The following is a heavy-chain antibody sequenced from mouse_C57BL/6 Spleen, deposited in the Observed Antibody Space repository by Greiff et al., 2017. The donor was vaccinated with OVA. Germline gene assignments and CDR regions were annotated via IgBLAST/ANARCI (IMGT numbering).Heavy chain of an antibody. CDR1: GYTFTSSW. J-gene: IGHJ2*01. D-gene: IGHD2-3*01. CDR2: IDPSDSET. V-gene: IGHV1-52*01. Sequence: QVQLQQPGAELVRPGSSVQLSCKASGYTFTSSWMHWVKQRPIQGLEWLGIIDPSDSETHYNEQFKDTATLTVDKSSSTAYMQLSSLTSEDSAVYDCARYHDGYPDYWGQGTTLTVSS. CDR3: ARYHDGYPDY.